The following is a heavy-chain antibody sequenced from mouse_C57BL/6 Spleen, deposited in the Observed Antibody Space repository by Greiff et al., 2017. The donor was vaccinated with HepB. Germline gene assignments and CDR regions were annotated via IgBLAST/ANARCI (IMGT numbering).Heavy chain of an antibody. V-gene: IGHV1-22*01. CDR2: INPNNGGT. J-gene: IGHJ3*01. CDR1: GYTFTDYN. D-gene: IGHD1-1*01. CDR3: ARSGSGSSPWFAY. Sequence: EVKLVESGPELVKPGASVKMSCKASGYTFTDYNMHWVKQSHGKSLEWIGYINPNNGGTSYNQKFKGKATLTVNKSSSTAYMELRSLTSEDSAVYYCARSGSGSSPWFAYWGQGTLVTVSA.